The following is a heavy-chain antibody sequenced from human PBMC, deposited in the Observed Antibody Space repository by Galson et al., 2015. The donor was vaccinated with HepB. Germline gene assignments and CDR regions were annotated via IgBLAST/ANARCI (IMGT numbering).Heavy chain of an antibody. D-gene: IGHD1-20*01. Sequence: ETLSLTCTVSGGYVNSGSFYWSWIRQPPGKAPAWIGYIYFNGNANYNPSLKSRVTISLDTPKKQFSLNLSSVTAADTAVYYCARETGRGLTGTVDLWGKGTTVIVSS. CDR2: IYFNGNA. V-gene: IGHV4-61*01. CDR3: ARETGRGLTGTVDL. CDR1: GGYVNSGSFY. J-gene: IGHJ6*04.